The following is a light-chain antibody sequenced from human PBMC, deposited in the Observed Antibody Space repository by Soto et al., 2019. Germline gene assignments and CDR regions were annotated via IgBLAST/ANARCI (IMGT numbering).Light chain of an antibody. J-gene: IGKJ4*01. CDR1: QSVTNNY. Sequence: EILLTQSPGTLSLSPGERATLSCRASQSVTNNYLAWYQHKPGQAPRLLIFRASSRATGIPDRFSGSGSSTDFTLTISRREPEDYAVYYCHQYTGSPFAFGGGTKVEI. CDR3: HQYTGSPFA. V-gene: IGKV3-20*01. CDR2: RAS.